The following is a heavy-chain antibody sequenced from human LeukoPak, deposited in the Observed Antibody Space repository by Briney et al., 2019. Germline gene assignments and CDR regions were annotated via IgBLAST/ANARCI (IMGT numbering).Heavy chain of an antibody. D-gene: IGHD6-19*01. CDR2: ISGGGNST. CDR1: GFTFSNAW. V-gene: IGHV3-23*01. CDR3: AKDPEQWHPGYFDY. Sequence: GGSLRLSCAASGFTFSNAWMNWVRQAPGKGLEWVSAISGGGNSTYYADSVNGRFTISRDNSKNTLYLQINSLRAEDTAVYYCAKDPEQWHPGYFDYWGQGTLVTVSS. J-gene: IGHJ4*02.